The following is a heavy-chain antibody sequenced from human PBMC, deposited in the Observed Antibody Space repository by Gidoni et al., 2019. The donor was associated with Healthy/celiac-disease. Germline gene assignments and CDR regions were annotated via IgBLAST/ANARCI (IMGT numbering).Heavy chain of an antibody. CDR2: ISSSSSYI. CDR1: GCTFSSYS. J-gene: IGHJ5*02. V-gene: IGHV3-21*01. CDR3: ARDLAHAWAPNYYDSSGYSS. D-gene: IGHD3-22*01. Sequence: EVQLVESGGGLVKPGGSLRLSCAASGCTFSSYSMHWVRQAPGKGLEWVSSISSSSSYIYYADSVKGRFTISRDNAKNSLYLQMNSLRAEDTAVYYCARDLAHAWAPNYYDSSGYSSWGQGTLVTVSS.